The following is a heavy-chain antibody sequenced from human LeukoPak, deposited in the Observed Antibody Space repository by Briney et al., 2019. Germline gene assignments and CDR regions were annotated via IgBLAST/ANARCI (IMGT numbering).Heavy chain of an antibody. CDR1: GFTFSSYS. D-gene: IGHD2-8*01. CDR3: ARDWGMGD. CDR2: ISSGGSTI. V-gene: IGHV3-48*04. J-gene: IGHJ4*02. Sequence: GGSLRLSCAASGFTFSSYSMNWVRQAPGKGLECVSYISSGGSTIYYADSVKGRFTISRDNAKNSLYLQMNSLRAEDTSIYYCARDWGMGDWGQGTLVTVSS.